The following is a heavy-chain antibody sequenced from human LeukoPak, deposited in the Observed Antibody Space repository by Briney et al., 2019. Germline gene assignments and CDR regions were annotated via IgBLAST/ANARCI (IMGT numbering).Heavy chain of an antibody. J-gene: IGHJ6*02. Sequence: GGSLRLSCAASGFTFSSYAMSWVRQAPGKGLEWVSAISGSGGSTYYADSVKGRFTISRDNSKNTLYLQMNSLRAEDTAVYYCAKPLDYVSYYYYGMDVWGQGTTVTVSS. CDR2: ISGSGGST. CDR3: AKPLDYVSYYYYGMDV. CDR1: GFTFSSYA. D-gene: IGHD3-16*01. V-gene: IGHV3-23*01.